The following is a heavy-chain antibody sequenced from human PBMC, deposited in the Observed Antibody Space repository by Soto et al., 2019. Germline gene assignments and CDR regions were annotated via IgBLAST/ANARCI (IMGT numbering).Heavy chain of an antibody. D-gene: IGHD3-10*01. CDR2: ISYDGSNK. CDR3: ARFFSDRAWVRGVYYYYGMDV. CDR1: GFTFSSYD. Sequence: GGSLRLSCAASGFTFSSYDMHWVRQAPGKGLEWVAVISYDGSNKYYADSVKGQVTISADKSISTAYLQWSSLKASDTAMYYCARFFSDRAWVRGVYYYYGMDVWGQGTTVTVSS. J-gene: IGHJ6*02. V-gene: IGHV3-30*03.